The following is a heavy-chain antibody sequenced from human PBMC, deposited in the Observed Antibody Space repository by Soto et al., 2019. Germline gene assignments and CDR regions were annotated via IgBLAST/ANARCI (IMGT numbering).Heavy chain of an antibody. J-gene: IGHJ4*02. CDR3: ASPLDTTMVTGLGY. V-gene: IGHV1-46*01. CDR1: GYTFTNYY. Sequence: QVQLVQSGAEVKKPGASVKVSCKASGYTFTNYYMNWVRQAPGQGLEWTGIIKPGGGSTTHGQKFHARVTMTRDTSTSTGYMELRSLRYEDTAVYYCASPLDTTMVTGLGYWGQGTLVTFSS. D-gene: IGHD5-18*01. CDR2: IKPGGGST.